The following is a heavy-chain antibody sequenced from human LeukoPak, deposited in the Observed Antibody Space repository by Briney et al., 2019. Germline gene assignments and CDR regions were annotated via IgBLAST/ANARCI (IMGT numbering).Heavy chain of an antibody. CDR2: INWNGGST. CDR1: GSTFSNYS. Sequence: PGGSLRLSCAASGSTFSNYSMSWVRQAPGKGLEWVSGINWNGGSTGYADSVKGRFTISRDNAKNSLYLQMNSLRAEDTALYYCARACEATTYYDDSSGYYPFDYWGQGTLVTVSS. D-gene: IGHD3-22*01. CDR3: ARACEATTYYDDSSGYYPFDY. J-gene: IGHJ4*02. V-gene: IGHV3-20*04.